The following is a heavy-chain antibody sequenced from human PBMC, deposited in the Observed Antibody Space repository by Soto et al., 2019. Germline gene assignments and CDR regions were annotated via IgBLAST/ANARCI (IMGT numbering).Heavy chain of an antibody. CDR3: ARALTGSRNGFDI. CDR1: GFSLSNHW. Sequence: PGGSLRLSCTASGFSLSNHWMHWVRQVPGKGLVWVSRISKDGGIRDFADSVKGRFAITRENAKNTLYLQMDSLRFEDMAIYYCARALTGSRNGFDIWGQGTMVTVSS. CDR2: ISKDGGIR. V-gene: IGHV3-74*01. J-gene: IGHJ3*02. D-gene: IGHD3-9*01.